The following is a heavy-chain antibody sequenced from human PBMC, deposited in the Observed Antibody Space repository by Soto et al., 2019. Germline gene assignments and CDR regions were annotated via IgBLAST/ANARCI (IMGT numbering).Heavy chain of an antibody. V-gene: IGHV3-15*01. Sequence: GGSLRLSCAASGFTFSNAWMSWVRQAPGKGLEWVGRIKSKTDGGTTDYAAPVKGRFTISRDDSKNTLYLQMNSLKTEDTAVYYCTTDPHGDPELELRYWYFDLWGRGTLVTVSS. CDR1: GFTFSNAW. D-gene: IGHD1-7*01. J-gene: IGHJ2*01. CDR2: IKSKTDGGTT. CDR3: TTDPHGDPELELRYWYFDL.